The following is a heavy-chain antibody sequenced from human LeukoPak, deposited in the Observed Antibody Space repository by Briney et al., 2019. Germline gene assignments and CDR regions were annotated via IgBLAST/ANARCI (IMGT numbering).Heavy chain of an antibody. J-gene: IGHJ6*02. CDR3: ARDQIDDYYYYGMDV. CDR2: IYYSGST. V-gene: IGHV4-59*01. D-gene: IGHD2-21*01. CDR1: GGSISSYY. Sequence: PSETLSLTCTVSGGSISSYYWSWIRQPPGKGLEWIGYIYYSGSTNYNPSLKSRVTISVGPSKNQFSLKLSSVTAADTAVYYCARDQIDDYYYYGMDVWGQGTTVTVSS.